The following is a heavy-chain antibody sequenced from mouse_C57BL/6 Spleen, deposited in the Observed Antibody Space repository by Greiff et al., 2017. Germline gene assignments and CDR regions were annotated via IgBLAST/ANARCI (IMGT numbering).Heavy chain of an antibody. J-gene: IGHJ1*03. Sequence: EVQVVESGPELVKPGASVKIPCKASGYTFTDYNMDWVKQSHGKSLEWIGDINPNNGGTIYNQKFKGKATLTVDKSSSTAYMELRSLTSEDTAVYYCARSLYYGSSFYWYFDVWGTGTTVTVSS. CDR1: GYTFTDYN. CDR3: ARSLYYGSSFYWYFDV. CDR2: INPNNGGT. D-gene: IGHD1-1*01. V-gene: IGHV1-18*01.